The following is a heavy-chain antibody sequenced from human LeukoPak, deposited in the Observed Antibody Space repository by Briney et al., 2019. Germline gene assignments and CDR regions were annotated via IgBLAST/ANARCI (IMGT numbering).Heavy chain of an antibody. CDR1: GYTFTGYY. CDR3: ARDRRIQLWLPVYYYYYMDV. V-gene: IGHV1-69*05. CDR2: IIPIFGTA. Sequence: ASVKVSCKASGYTFTGYYMHWVRQAPGQGLEWMGGIIPIFGTANYAQKFQGRVTITTDESTSTAYMELSSLRSEDTAVYYCARDRRIQLWLPVYYYYYMDVWGKGTTVTVSS. J-gene: IGHJ6*03. D-gene: IGHD5-18*01.